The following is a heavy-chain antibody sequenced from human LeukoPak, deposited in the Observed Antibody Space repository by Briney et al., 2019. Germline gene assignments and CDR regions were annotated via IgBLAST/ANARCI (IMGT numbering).Heavy chain of an antibody. D-gene: IGHD2-2*01. V-gene: IGHV3-33*01. J-gene: IGHJ3*02. CDR2: IWYDGSNK. CDR3: ARLKYQLLSAAFDI. CDR1: GFTFSSYG. Sequence: PGGSLRLSCAASGFTFSSYGMHWVRQAPGKGLEWVAVIWYDGSNKYYADSVKGRFAISRDNSKNTLYLQMNSLGAEDTAVYYCARLKYQLLSAAFDIWGQGTMVTVSS.